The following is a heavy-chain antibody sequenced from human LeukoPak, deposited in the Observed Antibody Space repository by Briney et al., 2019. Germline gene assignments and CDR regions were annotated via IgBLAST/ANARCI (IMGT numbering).Heavy chain of an antibody. CDR2: ISSSSYI. CDR1: GFTLISYN. D-gene: IGHD2-15*01. Sequence: GGSLRLSCAASGFTLISYNMNWVRQAPGKGLEWVSFISSSSYIHYADSVKGRFAISRDSAKNSLYLQMNSLRAEDTAVYYCARQDCGRSSCYFDYWGQGTLVTVSS. J-gene: IGHJ4*02. V-gene: IGHV3-21*01. CDR3: ARQDCGRSSCYFDY.